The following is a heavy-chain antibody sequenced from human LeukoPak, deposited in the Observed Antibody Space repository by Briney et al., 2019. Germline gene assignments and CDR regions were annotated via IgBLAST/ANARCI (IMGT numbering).Heavy chain of an antibody. CDR2: IYYSGST. CDR3: ASAAAPSSGWYRAPYYYFMDV. D-gene: IGHD6-19*01. J-gene: IGHJ6*03. CDR1: VGSLRVYY. Sequence: SETLSLTCTGSVGSLRVYYWSCIPPPPAKGLGWVWYIYYSGSTNYNPSLKSRVTISVDTSKNQYSLKLSSVTAADTAVYYCASAAAPSSGWYRAPYYYFMDVWGKGTTVTVSS. V-gene: IGHV4-59*01.